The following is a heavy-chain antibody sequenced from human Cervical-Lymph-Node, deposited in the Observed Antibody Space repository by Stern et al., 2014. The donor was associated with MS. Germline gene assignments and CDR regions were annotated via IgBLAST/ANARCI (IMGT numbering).Heavy chain of an antibody. V-gene: IGHV3-11*01. CDR2: VSGREGES. Sequence: VQLVESGGGLAKPGGSLRLSCTASGFSVRDYLMTWIRQAPGKGLELISYVSGREGESFYSDSVEGRFIMYRDNTEQTIYLQMNSLRVDDTATYYCARDRGGRYDYDYTGLWQDYNYALDVWGPGTTVTVSS. D-gene: IGHD3-16*01. CDR3: ARDRGGRYDYDYTGLWQDYNYALDV. J-gene: IGHJ6*02. CDR1: GFSVRDYL.